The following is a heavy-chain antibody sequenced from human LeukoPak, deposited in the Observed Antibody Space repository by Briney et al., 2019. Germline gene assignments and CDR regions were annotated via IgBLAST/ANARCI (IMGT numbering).Heavy chain of an antibody. CDR3: ASSGCGGDCYSEKTYYLDY. V-gene: IGHV3-9*01. D-gene: IGHD2-21*02. CDR2: ISWNSGSR. CDR1: GFTFDDYA. Sequence: GGSLRLSCAASGFTFDDYALHWVRQAPGKGLEWVSGISWNSGSRGYEDSVKGRFTISRDNAKNSLYLQLNSLRDEDTAVYYCASSGCGGDCYSEKTYYLDYWGQGTLVAVSS. J-gene: IGHJ4*02.